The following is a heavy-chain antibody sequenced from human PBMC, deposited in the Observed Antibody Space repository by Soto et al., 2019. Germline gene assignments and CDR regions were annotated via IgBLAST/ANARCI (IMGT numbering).Heavy chain of an antibody. Sequence: GGSLRLSCAASGFTFSNSWMHWVRQFSGKGLEWVSRINADGTSTSYADSVKGRFTISRDNAKNTLYLHVNSLRAEDTAVYYCVKVLARGVGVPRFYFDSWGQGALVTVSS. V-gene: IGHV3-74*01. CDR2: INADGTST. J-gene: IGHJ4*02. CDR3: VKVLARGVGVPRFYFDS. CDR1: GFTFSNSW. D-gene: IGHD2-2*01.